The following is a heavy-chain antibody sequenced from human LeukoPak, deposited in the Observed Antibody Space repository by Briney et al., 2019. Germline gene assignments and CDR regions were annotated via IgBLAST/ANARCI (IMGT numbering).Heavy chain of an antibody. D-gene: IGHD4-23*01. V-gene: IGHV4-30-4*01. J-gene: IGHJ3*02. CDR2: IYYSGST. CDR3: GRRFGTTTVAYDAFDI. CDR1: GGSISSGDYY. Sequence: PSQTLSLTCTVSGGSISSGDYYWSWIRQPPGKGLEWIGYIYYSGSTYYNPSLKSRVTISVDTSKNQFSLKLSSVTAADTAVYYCGRRFGTTTVAYDAFDIWGQGTMVTVSS.